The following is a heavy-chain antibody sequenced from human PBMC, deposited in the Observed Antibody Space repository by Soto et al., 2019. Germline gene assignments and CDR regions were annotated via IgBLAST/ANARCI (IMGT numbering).Heavy chain of an antibody. CDR1: GFTFSSYA. J-gene: IGHJ3*02. CDR2: ISYDGSNK. Sequence: QVQLVESGGGVVQPGRSLRLSCAASGFTFSSYAMHWVRQAPGKGLEWVAVISYDGSNKYYADSVKGRFTISRDNSKNTQHLQMTSLRAEDTAVYYCARDNWNDEGADAFDIWGQGTMVTVSS. D-gene: IGHD1-20*01. V-gene: IGHV3-30-3*01. CDR3: ARDNWNDEGADAFDI.